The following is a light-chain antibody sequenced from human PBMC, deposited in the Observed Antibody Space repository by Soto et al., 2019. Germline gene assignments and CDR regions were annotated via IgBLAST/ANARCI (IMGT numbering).Light chain of an antibody. Sequence: DIPITHSPSTLSESVVDRVTITFLASQIINSWLAWYQQKPGKAPQILIYDSSTLKNGVPSRFSASGSGTELTLIISSLQPDDFATYYRQKYTSYSWKFGQGTKVAIK. CDR3: QKYTSYSWK. J-gene: IGKJ1*01. CDR1: QIINSW. V-gene: IGKV1-5*01. CDR2: DSS.